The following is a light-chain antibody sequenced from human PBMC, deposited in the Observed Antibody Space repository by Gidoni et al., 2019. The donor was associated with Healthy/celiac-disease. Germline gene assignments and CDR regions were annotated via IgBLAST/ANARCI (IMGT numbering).Light chain of an antibody. CDR3: QSADSSGIVV. Sequence: SYELTQPPSVSVSPGQTARITCSGDALPKQYAYWYPQKPGQAPVLVIYKDSERPSGIPERFSGSSSGTTVTLTISGVQAEDEADYYCQSADSSGIVVFGGGTKLTVL. CDR1: ALPKQY. CDR2: KDS. J-gene: IGLJ2*01. V-gene: IGLV3-25*03.